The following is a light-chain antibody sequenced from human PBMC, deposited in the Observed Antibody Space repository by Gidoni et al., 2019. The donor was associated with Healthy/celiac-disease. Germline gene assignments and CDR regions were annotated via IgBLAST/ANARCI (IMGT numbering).Light chain of an antibody. Sequence: EIVMTQSPATLSVSPGERATLSCRASQSVSSNLAWYQQKPGQAPRRLIYGASTRATGIPARFSGSGSGTEFTLTISSLQSEDFAVYYCQYGGSFGQGTKLEIK. J-gene: IGKJ2*04. CDR3: QYGGS. CDR2: GAS. V-gene: IGKV3-15*01. CDR1: QSVSSN.